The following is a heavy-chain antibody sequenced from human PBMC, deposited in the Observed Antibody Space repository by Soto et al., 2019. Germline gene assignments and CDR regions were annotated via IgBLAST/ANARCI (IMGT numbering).Heavy chain of an antibody. CDR3: ATSSSWYWSFDY. V-gene: IGHV4-59*01. CDR2: IYYSGST. Sequence: QVQLQESGPGLVKPSETLSLTCTVSGGSISSYYWSWIRQPPGKGLEWNGYIYYSGSTNYNPSLKSRVTISVDTSKNQFSLKLSSVTAADTAVYYCATSSSWYWSFDYWGQGTLVTVSS. D-gene: IGHD6-13*01. J-gene: IGHJ4*02. CDR1: GGSISSYY.